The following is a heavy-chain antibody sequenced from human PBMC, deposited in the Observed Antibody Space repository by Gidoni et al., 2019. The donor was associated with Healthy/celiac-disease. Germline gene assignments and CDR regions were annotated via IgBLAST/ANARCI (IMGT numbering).Heavy chain of an antibody. Sequence: QVPLVESGGGVVQPGRSLRLSCGASGFTFRRNCLHWVLQAPGKGLEWVAVISYDGSNKYYADSVKGRFTISRDNSKNTLYLQMNSLRAEDTAVYYCAKDRGNYDFWSGPKYYYYGMDVWGQGTTVTVSS. CDR2: ISYDGSNK. D-gene: IGHD3-3*01. J-gene: IGHJ6*02. V-gene: IGHV3-30*18. CDR3: AKDRGNYDFWSGPKYYYYGMDV. CDR1: GFTFRRNC.